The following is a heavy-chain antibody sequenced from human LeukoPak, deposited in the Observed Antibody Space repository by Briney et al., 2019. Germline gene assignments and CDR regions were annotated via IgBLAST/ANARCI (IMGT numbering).Heavy chain of an antibody. CDR1: GFTFGSYW. V-gene: IGHV3-7*01. J-gene: IGHJ4*02. CDR3: ARDPVEWELLLDY. CDR2: MNIDGSEK. D-gene: IGHD1-26*01. Sequence: PGGSLRLSCAASGFTFGSYWMGWVRQAPGKRLEWVANMNIDGSEKYYADSAKGRFTISRDNARNSVYLQMNSLRVEDTAVYYCARDPVEWELLLDYWGQGTLVTVSS.